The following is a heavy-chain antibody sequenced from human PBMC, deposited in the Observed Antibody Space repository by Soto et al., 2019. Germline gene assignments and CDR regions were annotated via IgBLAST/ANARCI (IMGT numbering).Heavy chain of an antibody. Sequence: SQTLSLTCAISGESVSSNSDVWNWIRHSPSRGLEWLGRTYYRSKWYNDYEVSMRSRITINPDTTKNQFSLQLKSATTEDTAVYYCATWSFDYWGQGTLVTVSS. CDR3: ATWSFDY. CDR1: GESVSSNSDV. J-gene: IGHJ4*02. CDR2: TYYRSKWYN. D-gene: IGHD1-1*01. V-gene: IGHV6-1*01.